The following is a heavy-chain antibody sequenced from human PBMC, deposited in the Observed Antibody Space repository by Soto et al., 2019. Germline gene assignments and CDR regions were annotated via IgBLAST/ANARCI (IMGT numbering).Heavy chain of an antibody. V-gene: IGHV4-30-4*01. J-gene: IGHJ4*02. CDR1: GGSISSGDYY. Sequence: SETLSLTCTVSGGSISSGDYYWGWIRQPPGKGLEWIGYIYYSGSTYYNPSLKSRVTISVDTSKNQFSLKLSSVTAADTAVYYCARDRGYSGYGPWDYWGQGTLVTVSS. D-gene: IGHD5-12*01. CDR2: IYYSGST. CDR3: ARDRGYSGYGPWDY.